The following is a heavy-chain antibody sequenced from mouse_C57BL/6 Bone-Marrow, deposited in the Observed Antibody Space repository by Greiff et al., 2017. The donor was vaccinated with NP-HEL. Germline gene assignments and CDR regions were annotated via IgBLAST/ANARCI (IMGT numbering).Heavy chain of an antibody. CDR1: GFNIKDDY. Sequence: VQLQQSGAELVRPGASVKLSCTASGFNIKDDYMPWVKQRPEQGLEWIGWIDPENGDTEYASKFQGKATITADTSSNTAYLQLSSLTSEDTAVYYCTTLPRYDYEFAYWGQGTLVTVSA. J-gene: IGHJ3*01. D-gene: IGHD2-4*01. V-gene: IGHV14-4*01. CDR2: IDPENGDT. CDR3: TTLPRYDYEFAY.